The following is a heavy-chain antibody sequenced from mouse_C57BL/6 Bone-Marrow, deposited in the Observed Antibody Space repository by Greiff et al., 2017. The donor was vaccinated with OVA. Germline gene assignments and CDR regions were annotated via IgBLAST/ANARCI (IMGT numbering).Heavy chain of an antibody. CDR2: ISSGSSTI. CDR3: ARPYYSKTPWFAD. CDR1: GFTFSDYG. V-gene: IGHV5-17*01. D-gene: IGHD2-5*01. Sequence: EVKLVESGGGLVKPGGSLKLSCAASGFTFSDYGMHWVRQAPEKGLEWVAYISSGSSTIYYADTVKGRFTISRDNAKNTLFLQMTSLRSEDTPMYFCARPYYSKTPWFADWGEGTLGTVSA. J-gene: IGHJ3*01.